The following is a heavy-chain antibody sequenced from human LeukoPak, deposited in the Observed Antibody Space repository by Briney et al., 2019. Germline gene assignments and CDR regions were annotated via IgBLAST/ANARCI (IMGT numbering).Heavy chain of an antibody. V-gene: IGHV1-2*02. CDR3: AREGYVSGSYYIIDY. Sequence: ASVKVSCKASGYTFTGYYMHWVRQAPGQGLEWMGWINPNSGGTNYAQKFQGRVTMTRDTSTSTVYMELSSLRSEDTAVYYCAREGYVSGSYYIIDYWGQGTLVTVSS. J-gene: IGHJ4*02. D-gene: IGHD1-26*01. CDR2: INPNSGGT. CDR1: GYTFTGYY.